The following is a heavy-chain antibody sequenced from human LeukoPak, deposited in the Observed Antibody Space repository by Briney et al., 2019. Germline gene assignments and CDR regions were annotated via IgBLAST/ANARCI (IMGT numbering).Heavy chain of an antibody. Sequence: SETLSPTCTVSGGSISSYYWSWIRQPPGKGLEWIGYIYYSGSTNYNPSLKSRVTISVDTSKNQFSLKLSSVTAADTAVYYCARGAEDFWSGQYLLDYWGQGTLVTVSS. D-gene: IGHD3-3*01. CDR2: IYYSGST. CDR1: GGSISSYY. CDR3: ARGAEDFWSGQYLLDY. V-gene: IGHV4-59*01. J-gene: IGHJ4*02.